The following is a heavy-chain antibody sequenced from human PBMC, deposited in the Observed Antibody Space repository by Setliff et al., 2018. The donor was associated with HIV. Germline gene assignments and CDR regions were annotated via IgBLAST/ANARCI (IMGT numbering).Heavy chain of an antibody. D-gene: IGHD6-19*01. J-gene: IGHJ6*03. CDR1: GDPISIGGYY. CDR2: IYYSGRT. Sequence: SETLSLTCTVSGDPISIGGYYWSWIRQHPGGGLEWIGYIYYSGRTYYNPSLKSRITMSVDTSKNQFSLKLSSVTAADTAVYYCARVFTVAGTYYYYYMDVWGKGTTVTVSS. CDR3: ARVFTVAGTYYYYYMDV. V-gene: IGHV4-31*03.